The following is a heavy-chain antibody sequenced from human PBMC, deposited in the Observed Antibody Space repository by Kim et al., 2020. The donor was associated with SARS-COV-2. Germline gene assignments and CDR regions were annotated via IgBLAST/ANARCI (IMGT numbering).Heavy chain of an antibody. V-gene: IGHV3-48*02. CDR2: ISSSSSTI. D-gene: IGHD3-22*01. CDR1: GFTFSSYS. Sequence: GGSLRLSCAASGFTFSSYSMNWVRQAPGKGLEWVSYISSSSSTIYYADSVKGRFTISRDNAKNSLYLQMNSLRDEDTAVYYCARDRSQYYYDSSGYQRPEYFQHWGQGTLVTVSS. CDR3: ARDRSQYYYDSSGYQRPEYFQH. J-gene: IGHJ1*01.